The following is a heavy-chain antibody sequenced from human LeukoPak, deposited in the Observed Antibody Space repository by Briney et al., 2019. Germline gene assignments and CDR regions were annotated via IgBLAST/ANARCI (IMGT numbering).Heavy chain of an antibody. D-gene: IGHD2-2*02. V-gene: IGHV4-34*01. CDR1: GGSFSGYY. CDR3: ARRGILGYCSSTSCYRGNWFDP. CDR2: INHSGST. J-gene: IGHJ5*02. Sequence: PSETLSLTCAVYGGSFSGYYWSWIRQPPGKGLEWIGEINHSGSTNYNPSLKSRVTISVDTSKNKFSLKLSSVTAADTAVYYCARRGILGYCSSTSCYRGNWFDPWGQGTLVTVSS.